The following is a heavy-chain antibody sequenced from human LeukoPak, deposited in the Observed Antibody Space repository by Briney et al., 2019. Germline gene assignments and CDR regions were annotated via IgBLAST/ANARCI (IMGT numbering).Heavy chain of an antibody. V-gene: IGHV4-34*01. D-gene: IGHD1-20*01. J-gene: IGHJ4*02. CDR3: ARVRGYNWNPRRPRPFDY. CDR1: GGSFSDYY. CDR2: INHSGST. Sequence: SETLSLTCAVYGGSFSDYYWSWIRQPQGKGLEWIGEINHSGSTNYNPSLKSRVTISVDTSKNQFSLKLSSVTAADTAAYYCARVRGYNWNPRRPRPFDYWGQGTLVTVSS.